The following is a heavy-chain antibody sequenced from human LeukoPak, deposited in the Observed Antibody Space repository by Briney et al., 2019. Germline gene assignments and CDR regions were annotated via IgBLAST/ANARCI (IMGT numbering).Heavy chain of an antibody. V-gene: IGHV3-21*01. D-gene: IGHD5-24*01. CDR3: ATMAKDWYFDL. CDR1: GFTFSSYS. Sequence: GGSLRLSCAASGFTFSSYSMNWVRQAPGKGLEWVSSISSSSSYIYYADSVKGRFTISRDNAKNSLYLQMNSLRAEDTAVYYCATMAKDWYFDLWGRGTLVTVSS. J-gene: IGHJ2*01. CDR2: ISSSSSYI.